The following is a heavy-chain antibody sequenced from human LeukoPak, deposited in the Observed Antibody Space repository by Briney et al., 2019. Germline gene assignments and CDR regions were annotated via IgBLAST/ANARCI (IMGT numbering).Heavy chain of an antibody. D-gene: IGHD6-13*01. Sequence: ASVKVSCKASGDTLNGYYMHWVRQATGQGLEWMGWMNPNSGNTGYAQKFQGRVTMTRNTSISTAYMELSSLRSEDTAVYYCARVSSSSYRPYYYYYYMDVWGKGTTVTISS. CDR2: MNPNSGNT. CDR3: ARVSSSSYRPYYYYYYMDV. J-gene: IGHJ6*03. CDR1: GDTLNGYY. V-gene: IGHV1-8*02.